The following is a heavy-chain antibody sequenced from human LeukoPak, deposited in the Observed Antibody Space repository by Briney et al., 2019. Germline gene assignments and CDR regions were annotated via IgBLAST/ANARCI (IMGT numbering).Heavy chain of an antibody. CDR2: IYWNDDK. V-gene: IGHV2-5*01. CDR3: AHNLRARGALGDYYYYMDV. D-gene: IGHD3-16*01. Sequence: GSGPTLVKPTHTLTLTCTFSGFSLTTIGVGVGWIRQPPGKALEWLALIYWNDDKRYSPSLKSRLTITKDTSKNQVVLTMTNMDPVDTATYYCAHNLRARGALGDYYYYMDVWGKGTTVTISS. J-gene: IGHJ6*03. CDR1: GFSLTTIGVG.